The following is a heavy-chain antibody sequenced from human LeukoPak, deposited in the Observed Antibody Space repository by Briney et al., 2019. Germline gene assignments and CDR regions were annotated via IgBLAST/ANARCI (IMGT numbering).Heavy chain of an antibody. CDR3: ATDRGYSGYGTFDH. CDR1: GFTVSSNY. V-gene: IGHV3-53*01. D-gene: IGHD5-12*01. CDR2: IYSGGSI. J-gene: IGHJ4*02. Sequence: GGSLRLSCAASGFTVSSNYMSWVRQAPGKGLEWVSVIYSGGSIYYADSVKGRFTISRDNSKNTLYLQMNSLRAEDTAVYYCATDRGYSGYGTFDHWGQGTLVSVSS.